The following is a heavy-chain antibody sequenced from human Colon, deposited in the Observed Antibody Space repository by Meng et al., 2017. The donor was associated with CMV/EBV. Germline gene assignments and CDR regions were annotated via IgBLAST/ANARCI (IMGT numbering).Heavy chain of an antibody. D-gene: IGHD5/OR15-5a*01. Sequence: ASVKVSCKASGYIFNGYYIHWVRQAPGQGLEWMGWMNPNSGDTNYAQRFQDRVEMTRDTTVNTAYLDLTSLRSADTAVYYCATLSIYDSTISDFWGQGTLVTVSS. CDR2: MNPNSGDT. V-gene: IGHV1-2*02. CDR1: GYIFNGYY. CDR3: ATLSIYDSTISDF. J-gene: IGHJ4*02.